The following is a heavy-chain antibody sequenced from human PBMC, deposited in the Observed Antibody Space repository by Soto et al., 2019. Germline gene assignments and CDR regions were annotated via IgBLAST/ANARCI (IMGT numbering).Heavy chain of an antibody. Sequence: PSETLSLTCTVSGGSISSYYWSWIRQPPGKGLEWIGYIYYSGSTNYNPSLKSRVTISVYASKNQFSLKLSSVTAADTAVYYCARHGGPGSYAILYYYYYYMDVWGQGTMVTVSS. D-gene: IGHD3-16*01. CDR2: IYYSGST. J-gene: IGHJ6*03. CDR3: ARHGGPGSYAILYYYYYYMDV. CDR1: GGSISSYY. V-gene: IGHV4-59*08.